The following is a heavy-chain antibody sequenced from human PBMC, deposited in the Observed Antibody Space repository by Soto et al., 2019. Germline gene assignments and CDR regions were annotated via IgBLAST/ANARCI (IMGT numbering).Heavy chain of an antibody. J-gene: IGHJ4*02. D-gene: IGHD6-13*01. CDR2: IWYDGSNK. Sequence: GGSLRLSCAASGFTFSSYGMHWVRQAPGKGLEWVAVIWYDGSNKYYADSVKGRFTISRDNSKNTLYLQMNSLRAEDTAVYYCARGLYSSSWWDFDYWGQGTLVTVSS. CDR3: ARGLYSSSWWDFDY. CDR1: GFTFSSYG. V-gene: IGHV3-33*01.